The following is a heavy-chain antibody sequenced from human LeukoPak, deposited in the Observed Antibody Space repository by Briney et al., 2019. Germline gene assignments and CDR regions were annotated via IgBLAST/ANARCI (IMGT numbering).Heavy chain of an antibody. J-gene: IGHJ5*02. D-gene: IGHD3-3*01. CDR2: ISAYNGNT. V-gene: IGHV1-18*01. CDR3: ARSTTIFGVLIPSGWFDP. Sequence: GASVKVSCKASGYTFTSYGISWVRQAPGQGLEWMGWISAYNGNTNYAQKLQGRVTMTRDTSISTAYMELSRLRSDDTAVYYCARSTTIFGVLIPSGWFDPWGQGTLVTVSS. CDR1: GYTFTSYG.